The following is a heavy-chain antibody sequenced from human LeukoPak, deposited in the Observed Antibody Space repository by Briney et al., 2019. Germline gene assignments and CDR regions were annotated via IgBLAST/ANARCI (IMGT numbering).Heavy chain of an antibody. CDR3: ARVSLAAAGTDAFDI. J-gene: IGHJ3*02. D-gene: IGHD6-13*01. CDR2: INAGNGNT. V-gene: IGHV1-3*01. Sequence: ASVKVSCKASGYTFTSYAMHWVRQAPGQRLEWMGWINAGNGNTKYSQKFQGRVTITRDTSASTAYMELSSLRSEDTDVYYCARVSLAAAGTDAFDIWGQGTMVTVSS. CDR1: GYTFTSYA.